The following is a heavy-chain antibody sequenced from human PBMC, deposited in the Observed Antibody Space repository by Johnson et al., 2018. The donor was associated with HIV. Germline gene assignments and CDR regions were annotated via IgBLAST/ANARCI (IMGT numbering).Heavy chain of an antibody. D-gene: IGHD6-13*01. CDR1: GFTFSDYY. CDR2: ISSRGIPI. J-gene: IGHJ3*02. V-gene: IGHV3-11*04. Sequence: QVQLVESGGGLVKPGGSLRLSCAASGFTFSDYYMGWIRQTPGKGLARISYISSRGIPISYAASVKARFTVSRDNDKNLLYIPMNSLRAGATAVYYCARGKGAAAAEAFDIWGQGTMVTVSS. CDR3: ARGKGAAAAEAFDI.